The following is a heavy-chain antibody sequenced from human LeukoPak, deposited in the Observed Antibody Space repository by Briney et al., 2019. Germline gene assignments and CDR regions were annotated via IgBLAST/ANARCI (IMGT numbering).Heavy chain of an antibody. J-gene: IGHJ4*02. CDR3: ARHTGVTYGDPYYFDY. CDR2: IYYSGST. CDR1: GGSISSYY. V-gene: IGHV4-59*08. Sequence: PSETLSLTCTVSGGSISSYYWSWIRQPPGKGLEWIGYIYYSGSTNYNPSLKSRVTISVDTSKNQFSLKLSSVTAADTAVYYCARHTGVTYGDPYYFDYWGQGTLVTVSS. D-gene: IGHD4-17*01.